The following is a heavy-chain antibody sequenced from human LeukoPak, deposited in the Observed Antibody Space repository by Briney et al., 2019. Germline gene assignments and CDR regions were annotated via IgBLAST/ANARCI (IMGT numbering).Heavy chain of an antibody. D-gene: IGHD1-14*01. CDR2: INHSGST. Sequence: SETLSLTCAVYGGSFSGYYWSWIRQPPGKGLEWIGEINHSGSTNYNPSLKSRVTISVGTSKNQFSLKLSSVTAADTAVYYCAGTEPPTGNYNWFDPWGQGTLVTVSS. V-gene: IGHV4-34*01. CDR1: GGSFSGYY. J-gene: IGHJ5*02. CDR3: AGTEPPTGNYNWFDP.